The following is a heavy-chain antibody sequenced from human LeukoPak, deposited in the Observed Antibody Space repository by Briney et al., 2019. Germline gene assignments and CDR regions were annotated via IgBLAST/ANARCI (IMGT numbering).Heavy chain of an antibody. D-gene: IGHD6-19*01. CDR1: GFTFSSYE. CDR2: INGSGNTI. CDR3: ARGGWYDY. Sequence: PGGSLRLSCAASGFTFSSYERNWVRQAPGKGLEWVSYINGSGNTIYYADSVKRRFTISRDNAKNSLYLQMNSLRAEDTAVYYCARGGWYDYWGQGTLVTVSS. V-gene: IGHV3-48*03. J-gene: IGHJ4*02.